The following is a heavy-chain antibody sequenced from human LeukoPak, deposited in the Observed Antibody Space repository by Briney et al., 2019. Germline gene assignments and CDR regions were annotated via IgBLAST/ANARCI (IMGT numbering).Heavy chain of an antibody. CDR1: GGSISSYY. CDR3: ASLSSVLGADA. D-gene: IGHD4/OR15-4a*01. Sequence: SETLSLTCTVSGGSISSYYWSWIRQPPGKGLEWIGYIYYSGGTNYNPSLKSRVTISVDTSKNQFSLKLSSVTAADTAVYYCASLSSVLGADAWGQGTLVTVSS. V-gene: IGHV4-59*01. J-gene: IGHJ5*02. CDR2: IYYSGGT.